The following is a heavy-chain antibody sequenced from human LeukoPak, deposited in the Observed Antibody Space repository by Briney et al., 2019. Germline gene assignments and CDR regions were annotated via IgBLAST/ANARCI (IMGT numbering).Heavy chain of an antibody. CDR1: GFTFSSYG. Sequence: PGGSLGLSCAASGFTFSSYGMHWVRQAPGKGLEWVAFIRYDGSNKYYADSVKGRFTISRDNSKNTLYLQMNSLRAEDTAVYYCAKVVYCSSTSCGPTDYWGQGTLVTVSS. CDR2: IRYDGSNK. V-gene: IGHV3-30*02. CDR3: AKVVYCSSTSCGPTDY. D-gene: IGHD2-2*01. J-gene: IGHJ4*02.